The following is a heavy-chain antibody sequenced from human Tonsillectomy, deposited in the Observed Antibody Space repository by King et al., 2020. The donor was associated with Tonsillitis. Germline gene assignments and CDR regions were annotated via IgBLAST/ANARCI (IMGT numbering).Heavy chain of an antibody. CDR1: GFTFSSYG. J-gene: IGHJ4*02. CDR3: ARDRGEMATLDY. D-gene: IGHD5-24*01. CDR2: IWYDGSNK. Sequence: VQLVQSGGGVVQPGRSLRLSCAASGFTFSSYGMHWVRQAPGKGLEWVSVIWYDGSNKYYADSVKGRFTISRDNSKNTLYLQMNSLRAEDTAVYYCARDRGEMATLDYWGQGTLVTVSS. V-gene: IGHV3-33*01.